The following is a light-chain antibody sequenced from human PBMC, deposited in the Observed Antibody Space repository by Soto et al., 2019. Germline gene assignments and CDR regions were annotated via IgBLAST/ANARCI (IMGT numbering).Light chain of an antibody. V-gene: IGKV3-15*01. CDR1: QSVSSN. CDR3: EQYDNWPPWT. J-gene: IGKJ1*01. CDR2: GAS. Sequence: EIVMTQSPATLSVSPGERATLSCRASQSVSSNLAWYQQKTGQAPRLLIYGASTRATGIPARFSGSGSGTRVTLTISSLQSEDFAGYYYEQYDNWPPWTFGQGTKVESK.